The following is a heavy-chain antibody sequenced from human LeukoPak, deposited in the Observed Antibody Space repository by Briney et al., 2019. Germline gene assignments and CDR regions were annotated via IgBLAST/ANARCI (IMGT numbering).Heavy chain of an antibody. J-gene: IGHJ5*02. D-gene: IGHD1-1*01. CDR1: GFTFRNYW. CDR3: ATSPRGTGHR. V-gene: IGHV3-7*01. Sequence: GGSLSLSCAASGFTFRNYWMHWVRQVPGAGLELVANIKQDGSEKYYVDSVKGRFTISRDNARNSLDLQMNSLSVEDSAVYYCATSPRGTGHRWGQGTLVTVSS. CDR2: IKQDGSEK.